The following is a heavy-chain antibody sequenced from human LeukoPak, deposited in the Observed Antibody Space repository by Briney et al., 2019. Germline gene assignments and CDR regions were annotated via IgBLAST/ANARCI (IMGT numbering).Heavy chain of an antibody. Sequence: GGSLRLSCAASGFIFSDSAMRWVRQASGKGLEWVGRIRSKANSHATAYAASVKGRFTISRDDSKNTAYLQMNSLKSEDTAVYYCASGVPDYWGQGTLVTVSS. CDR3: ASGVPDY. CDR2: IRSKANSHAT. V-gene: IGHV3-73*01. CDR1: GFIFSDSA. D-gene: IGHD3-10*01. J-gene: IGHJ4*02.